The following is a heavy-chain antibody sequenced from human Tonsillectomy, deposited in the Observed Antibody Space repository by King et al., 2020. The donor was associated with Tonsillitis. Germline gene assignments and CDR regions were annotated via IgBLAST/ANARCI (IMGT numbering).Heavy chain of an antibody. J-gene: IGHJ4*02. Sequence: VQLVESGAEVKKPGASVKVSCKASGYTFTSYYMHWVRQAPGQGLEWMGIINPSGGSTSYAQKFQGRVTMTRDTSTSTVYMELSSLTSEDTAVYYCTRAGNSYGRIDYWGQGSLVTVSS. CDR1: GYTFTSYY. D-gene: IGHD5-18*01. CDR3: TRAGNSYGRIDY. CDR2: INPSGGST. V-gene: IGHV1-46*03.